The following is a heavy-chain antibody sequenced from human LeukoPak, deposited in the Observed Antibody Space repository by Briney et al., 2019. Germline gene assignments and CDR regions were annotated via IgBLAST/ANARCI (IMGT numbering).Heavy chain of an antibody. D-gene: IGHD1-26*01. J-gene: IGHJ4*02. Sequence: GGSLRLSCAASGFTFSSYWMSWVRQAPGKGLEWVANIKQDGSEKYYVDSVKGRFTISRDNAKDSLYLQMNSLRAEDTAVYYCARVGIGYYFDYWGQGTLVTVSS. CDR2: IKQDGSEK. CDR3: ARVGIGYYFDY. CDR1: GFTFSSYW. V-gene: IGHV3-7*01.